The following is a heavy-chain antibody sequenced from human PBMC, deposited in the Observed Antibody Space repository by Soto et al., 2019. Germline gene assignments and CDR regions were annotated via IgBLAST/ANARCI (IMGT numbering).Heavy chain of an antibody. J-gene: IGHJ4*02. CDR1: GGSFSGYY. Sequence: SSETLSLTCAVYGGSFSGYYWSWIRQPPGKGLEWIGEINHSGSTNYNPSLKSRVTISVDTSKNQFSLKLSSVTAADTAVYYCARGKVLWFGELLFDYWGQGTLVTVSS. CDR3: ARGKVLWFGELLFDY. CDR2: INHSGST. D-gene: IGHD3-10*01. V-gene: IGHV4-34*01.